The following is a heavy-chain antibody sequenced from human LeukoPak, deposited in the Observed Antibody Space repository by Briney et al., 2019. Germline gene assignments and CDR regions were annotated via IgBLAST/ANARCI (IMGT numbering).Heavy chain of an antibody. J-gene: IGHJ2*01. Sequence: SETLSLTCTVSGGSISSSSYYWGWIRQPPGKGLEWIGRIYTSGSTNYNPSLKSRVTISVDTSKNQFSLKLSSVTAADTAVYYCARDYSGYYNALNWYFDLWGRGTLVTVSS. CDR3: ARDYSGYYNALNWYFDL. V-gene: IGHV4-61*02. D-gene: IGHD3-22*01. CDR2: IYTSGST. CDR1: GGSISSSSYY.